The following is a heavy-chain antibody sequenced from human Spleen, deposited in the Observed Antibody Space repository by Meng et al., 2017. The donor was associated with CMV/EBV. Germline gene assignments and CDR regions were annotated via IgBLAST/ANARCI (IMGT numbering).Heavy chain of an antibody. CDR2: IYYSGST. J-gene: IGHJ2*01. CDR1: GGSISSGDYY. CDR3: ARVGWRQWSFDL. V-gene: IGHV4-30-4*01. D-gene: IGHD5-18*01. Sequence: QVQRPDAGPGLVKPSQTLSLTCTVSGGSISSGDYYWSWIRQPPGKGLELIGHIYYSGSTSYNPSLKSRVTISVDTSNNQFSLKLSSVTAADTAVYYCARVGWRQWSFDLWGRGTLVTVSS.